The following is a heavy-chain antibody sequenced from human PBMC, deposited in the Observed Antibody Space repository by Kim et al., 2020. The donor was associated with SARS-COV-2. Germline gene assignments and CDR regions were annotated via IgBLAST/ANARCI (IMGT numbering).Heavy chain of an antibody. V-gene: IGHV3-21*01. CDR1: GFTFSSYS. J-gene: IGHJ6*02. Sequence: GGSLRLSCAASGFTFSSYSMNWVRQAPGKGLEWVSSISSSSSYIYYADSVKGRFTISRDNAKNSLYLQMNSLRAEDTAVYYCARGRRIAVAGRYYYYGMDVWGQGTTVTVSS. D-gene: IGHD6-19*01. CDR3: ARGRRIAVAGRYYYYGMDV. CDR2: ISSSSSYI.